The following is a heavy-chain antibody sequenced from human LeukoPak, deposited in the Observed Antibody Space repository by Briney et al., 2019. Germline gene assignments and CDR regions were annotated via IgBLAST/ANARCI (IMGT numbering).Heavy chain of an antibody. CDR3: ARDRLGYCSGGSCFFDY. CDR1: GFTFSSYS. D-gene: IGHD2-15*01. V-gene: IGHV3-48*01. Sequence: GGSLRLSCAASGFTFSSYSMNWVRQAPGKGLEWVSYISSSSSTIYYADSVKGRFTISRDNAKNSLHLQMNSLRAEDTAVYYCARDRLGYCSGGSCFFDYWGQGTLVTVSS. J-gene: IGHJ4*02. CDR2: ISSSSSTI.